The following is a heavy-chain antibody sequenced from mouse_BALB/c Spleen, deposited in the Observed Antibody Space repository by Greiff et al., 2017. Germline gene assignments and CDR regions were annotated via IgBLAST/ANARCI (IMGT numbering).Heavy chain of an antibody. Sequence: QVQLQQPGAELVRPGASVKLSCKASGYTFTSYWINWVKQRPGQGLEWIGNIYPSDSYTNYNQKFKDKATLTVDKSSSTAYMQLSSPTSEDSAVYYCTRSSYDYDVWYFDVWGAGTTVTVSS. CDR2: IYPSDSYT. CDR1: GYTFTSYW. CDR3: TRSSYDYDVWYFDV. J-gene: IGHJ1*01. V-gene: IGHV1-69*02. D-gene: IGHD2-4*01.